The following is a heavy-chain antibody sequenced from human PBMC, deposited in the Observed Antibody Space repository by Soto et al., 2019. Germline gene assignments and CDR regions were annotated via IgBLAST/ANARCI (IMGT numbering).Heavy chain of an antibody. Sequence: GSVKVACKASGYTFTNYGINWVRQAPGQGLEWMGWISAYNGNTNYAQKLQGRVTMTTDTSTTTAYMELRSLRSDDTAVYYCARGRDDSSWSSAESFQRWGQGTLVSVSS. CDR1: GYTFTNYG. CDR2: ISAYNGNT. J-gene: IGHJ1*01. D-gene: IGHD6-13*01. V-gene: IGHV1-18*01. CDR3: ARGRDDSSWSSAESFQR.